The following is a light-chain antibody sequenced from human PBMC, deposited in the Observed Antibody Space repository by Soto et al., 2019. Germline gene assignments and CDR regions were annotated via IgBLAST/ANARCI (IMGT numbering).Light chain of an antibody. CDR1: QSIGNY. J-gene: IGKJ1*01. Sequence: EVVLTQSPATLSLSPGEGATLSCRASQSIGNYLAWYQQKPGQAPRLLIYATSNRATGIPARFSGSGSGTDFTLTISSLEPEDFAVYYCQHFGNSLWTFGQGTKVEI. CDR3: QHFGNSLWT. CDR2: ATS. V-gene: IGKV3-11*01.